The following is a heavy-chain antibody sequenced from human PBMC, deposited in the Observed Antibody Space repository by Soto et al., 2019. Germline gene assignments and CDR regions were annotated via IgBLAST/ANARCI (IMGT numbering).Heavy chain of an antibody. CDR2: INHSGST. J-gene: IGHJ4*02. CDR3: AVGPIVVAPAAKKGGYYFEY. Sequence: QVQLQQWGAGLLKPSETLSLTCAVYGGSFSGYYWSWIRQPPGKGLEWIGEINHSGSTNYNPSLNSRVTISVVTSNYQFSRKLSSVTAADTAVYYCAVGPIVVAPAAKKGGYYFEYWGQGTLVTVSS. CDR1: GGSFSGYY. V-gene: IGHV4-34*01. D-gene: IGHD2-2*01.